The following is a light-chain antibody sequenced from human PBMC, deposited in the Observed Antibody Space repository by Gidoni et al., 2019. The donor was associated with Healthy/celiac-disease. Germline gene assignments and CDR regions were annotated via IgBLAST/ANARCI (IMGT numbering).Light chain of an antibody. V-gene: IGKV3-20*01. CDR3: QQNGSSPLA. J-gene: IGKJ4*02. CDR2: GAT. CDR1: QSVSSSY. Sequence: IVLTQSPGTLSLSPGERATLSCRASQSVSSSYFAWYQQKRGQAHSLLICGATSRPTSPPGWCSGGWGREFTTLTISRLYADVSAEYCCQQNGSSPLAFGGGTKVEIK.